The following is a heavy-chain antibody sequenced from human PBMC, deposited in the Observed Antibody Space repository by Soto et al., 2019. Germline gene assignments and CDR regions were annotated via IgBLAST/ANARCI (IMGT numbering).Heavy chain of an antibody. CDR2: ISYSGST. CDR3: VIRSGHSTGCYPD. J-gene: IGHJ4*02. V-gene: IGHV4-59*08. Sequence: SEALSVTRTASGGSTSSEYWSGIRQPPGKGLEWIGYISYSGSTNYTPSLQGRVTMTVDTSKNPVSLKLSTVTSADTAVYYCVIRSGHSTGCYPDWGQGPSLPVSS. D-gene: IGHD6-19*01. CDR1: GGSTSSEY.